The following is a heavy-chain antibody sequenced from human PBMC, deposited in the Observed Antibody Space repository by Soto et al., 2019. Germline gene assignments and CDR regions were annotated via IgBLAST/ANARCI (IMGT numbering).Heavy chain of an antibody. CDR2: INPNLGNT. Sequence: QVQLVQSGAEMKRPGASVKVSCKASGYTFTDTFIHWGRQAPGQRPEWLGWINPNLGNTHYSRKFQGRVTLTRDTSVTTVYMELAGLESDDSAFYFCARTLPTTVLGFDYWGQGTLVTVSS. D-gene: IGHD1-1*01. V-gene: IGHV1-2*02. J-gene: IGHJ4*02. CDR3: ARTLPTTVLGFDY. CDR1: GYTFTDTF.